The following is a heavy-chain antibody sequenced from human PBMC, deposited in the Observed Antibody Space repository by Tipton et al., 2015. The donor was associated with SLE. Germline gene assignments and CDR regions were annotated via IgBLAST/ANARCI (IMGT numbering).Heavy chain of an antibody. D-gene: IGHD2-8*02. Sequence: TLSLTCAVNGGSSSGYYWSWIRQSPGKALEWIGYIYYSGSTYYNPSLKSRVTISVDTSKNQFSLKLSSVTAADTAVYYCAREGLVVPNYFDYWGQGTLVTVSS. J-gene: IGHJ4*02. CDR1: GGSSSGYY. CDR3: AREGLVVPNYFDY. CDR2: IYYSGST. V-gene: IGHV4-34*09.